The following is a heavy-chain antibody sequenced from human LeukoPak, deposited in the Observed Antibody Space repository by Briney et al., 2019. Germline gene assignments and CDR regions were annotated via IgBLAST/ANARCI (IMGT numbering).Heavy chain of an antibody. J-gene: IGHJ4*02. Sequence: ASVKVSFKASGGTFSSYAISWVRQAPGQGLEWMGRIIPILGIANYAQKFQGRVTITADKSTSTAYMELSSLRSEDTAVYYCARPRYYYGSGSYYTPTQFDYWGQGTLVTVSS. D-gene: IGHD3-10*01. CDR1: GGTFSSYA. V-gene: IGHV1-69*04. CDR3: ARPRYYYGSGSYYTPTQFDY. CDR2: IIPILGIA.